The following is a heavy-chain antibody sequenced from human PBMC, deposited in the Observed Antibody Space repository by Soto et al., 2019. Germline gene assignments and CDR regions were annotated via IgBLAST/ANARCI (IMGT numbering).Heavy chain of an antibody. J-gene: IGHJ4*02. CDR2: INGGSGNT. Sequence: ASVKVSCKSSGFTFTSYAIHWLRQAPGQRPQWMGWINGGSGNTKYSQDFQGRVTFTRDTFATTAYLELSSLRSEDTAVYYCATVGGNWNYVDHWGQGTLVTVSS. V-gene: IGHV1-3*01. CDR1: GFTFTSYA. CDR3: ATVGGNWNYVDH. D-gene: IGHD1-20*01.